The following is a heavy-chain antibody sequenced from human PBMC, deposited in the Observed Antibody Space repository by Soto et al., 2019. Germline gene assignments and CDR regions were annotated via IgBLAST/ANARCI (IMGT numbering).Heavy chain of an antibody. Sequence: TGGSLRLSCAASGFTFSSYAMHWVRQAPGKGLEWVAVISYDGSNKYYADSVKGRFTISRDNSKNTLYLQMNSLRAEDTAVYYCARDHRYYDSSGYYYYYYYGMDVWGQGTTVTVSS. J-gene: IGHJ6*02. D-gene: IGHD3-22*01. V-gene: IGHV3-30-3*01. CDR2: ISYDGSNK. CDR3: ARDHRYYDSSGYYYYYYYGMDV. CDR1: GFTFSSYA.